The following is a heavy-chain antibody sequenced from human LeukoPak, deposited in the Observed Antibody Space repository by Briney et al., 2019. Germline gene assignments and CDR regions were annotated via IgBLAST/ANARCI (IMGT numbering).Heavy chain of an antibody. D-gene: IGHD4-11*01. CDR3: ARHDKYSSGTLDC. CDR2: IYYSGNT. J-gene: IGHJ4*02. Sequence: PSETLSLTCTVSGGSISSNNHYWGWIRQPPGKGLEWIGSIYYSGNTYYNPSLKTRVSVSVDTSKNHFSLKLTSVTAADTAVYYCARHDKYSSGTLDCWGLGDLVTVSS. CDR1: GGSISSNNHY. V-gene: IGHV4-39*01.